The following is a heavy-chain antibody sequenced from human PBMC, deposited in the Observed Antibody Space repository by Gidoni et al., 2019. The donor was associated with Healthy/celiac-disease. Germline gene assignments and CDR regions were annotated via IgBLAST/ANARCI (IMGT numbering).Heavy chain of an antibody. D-gene: IGHD3-22*01. CDR3: ARDGGNYYDSSGNAFDI. CDR2: IKQDGSEK. CDR1: GFTFSSYW. V-gene: IGHV3-7*03. J-gene: IGHJ3*02. Sequence: EVQLVESGGGLVQPGGSLRLYCAASGFTFSSYWMSWVRQAPGKGLEWVANIKQDGSEKYYVDSVKGRFTISRDNAKNSLYLQMNSLRAEDTAVYYCARDGGNYYDSSGNAFDIWGQGTMVTVSS.